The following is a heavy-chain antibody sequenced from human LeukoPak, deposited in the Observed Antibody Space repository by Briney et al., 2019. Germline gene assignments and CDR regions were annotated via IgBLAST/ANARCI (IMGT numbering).Heavy chain of an antibody. J-gene: IGHJ4*02. CDR2: ISGSGGST. CDR1: GFTFSSYA. CDR3: AKDLQLGREWELPSLDY. Sequence: GGSLRLSCAASGFTFSSYAMSWVRHAPGKGLEWVSAISGSGGSTYYADSVKGRFTISRDNSKNTLYLQMNSLRAEDTAVYYCAKDLQLGREWELPSLDYWGQGTLVTVSS. V-gene: IGHV3-23*01. D-gene: IGHD1-26*01.